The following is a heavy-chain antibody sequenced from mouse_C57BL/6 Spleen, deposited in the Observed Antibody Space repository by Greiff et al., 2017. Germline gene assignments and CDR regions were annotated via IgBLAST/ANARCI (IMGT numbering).Heavy chain of an antibody. CDR3: SRYYYGSSLYYYAMDY. D-gene: IGHD1-1*01. J-gene: IGHJ4*01. CDR1: GFSLSTSGMG. V-gene: IGHV8-12*01. CDR2: IYWDDDK. Sequence: QVTLKESGPGILQSSQTLSLTCSFSGFSLSTSGMGVSWIRQPSGKGLEWLAHIYWDDDKRYNPSLKSRLTISKDTSRNQVFLKITSVDTADTATYYCSRYYYGSSLYYYAMDYWGQGTSVTVSS.